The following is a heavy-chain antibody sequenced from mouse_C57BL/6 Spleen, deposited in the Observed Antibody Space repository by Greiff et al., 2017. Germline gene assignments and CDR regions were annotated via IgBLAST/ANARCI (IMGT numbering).Heavy chain of an antibody. Sequence: DVHLVESGGGLVQPGGSLSLSCAASGFTFTDYYMSWVRQPPGKALEWLGFIRNKANGYTTEYSASVKGRFTISRDNSQSILYLQMNALIAEDSATYYCARYYYGNYGAMDYWGQGTSVTVSS. V-gene: IGHV7-3*01. CDR2: IRNKANGYTT. D-gene: IGHD2-1*01. J-gene: IGHJ4*01. CDR1: GFTFTDYY. CDR3: ARYYYGNYGAMDY.